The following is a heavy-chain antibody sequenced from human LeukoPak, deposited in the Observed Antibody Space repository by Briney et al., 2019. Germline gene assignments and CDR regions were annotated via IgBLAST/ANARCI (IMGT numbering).Heavy chain of an antibody. V-gene: IGHV1-46*01. Sequence: GASVKVSFKASGYTFTSYYMHWVRQAPGQGLEWMGIINPSGGSTSYAQKFQGGVTMTGDTSTSTVYMELSSLRSEDTAVYYCARGHFEPNDYWGQGTLVTVSS. CDR2: INPSGGST. J-gene: IGHJ4*02. D-gene: IGHD3-3*02. CDR3: ARGHFEPNDY. CDR1: GYTFTSYY.